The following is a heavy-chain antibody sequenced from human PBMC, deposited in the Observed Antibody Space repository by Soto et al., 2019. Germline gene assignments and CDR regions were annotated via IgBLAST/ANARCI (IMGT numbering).Heavy chain of an antibody. CDR1: GGSISSGGYY. J-gene: IGHJ5*02. CDR3: ARCGYEIDP. CDR2: IYYSGST. Sequence: QVQLRESGPGLVKPSQTLSLTCTVSGGSISSGGYYWIWIRQHPGRGLEWIGYIYYSGSTYYIPCLLSRVTISVDTSKNQCSLKLSSVTAADTAVYSCARCGYEIDPWGQGTLVTVSS. V-gene: IGHV4-31*03. D-gene: IGHD5-12*01.